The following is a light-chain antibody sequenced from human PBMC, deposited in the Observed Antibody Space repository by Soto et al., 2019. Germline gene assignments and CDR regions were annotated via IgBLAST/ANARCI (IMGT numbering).Light chain of an antibody. J-gene: IGLJ1*01. Sequence: QSVLTQPASVSGSPGQSITISCTGTSSDVGSYNLVSWYQQHPGKAPKLMIYEGSKRPSGVSNRFSGSKSGNTAYLTISGLQAEDEADYYCCSYAGSSTLYVFGTGTKLTVL. CDR3: CSYAGSSTLYV. V-gene: IGLV2-23*01. CDR1: SSDVGSYNL. CDR2: EGS.